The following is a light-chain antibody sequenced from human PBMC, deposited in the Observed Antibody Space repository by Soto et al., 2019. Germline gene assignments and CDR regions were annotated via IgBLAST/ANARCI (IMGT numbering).Light chain of an antibody. CDR3: QQYGSSLFT. CDR2: GTS. J-gene: IGKJ3*01. V-gene: IGKV3-20*01. CDR1: QSVSSKY. Sequence: EIVLTQSPGTLSLSPGERATLSCRASQSVSSKYLAWYQQKPGQAPRVLIYGTSIRASGVPERYSGGGSRTDFTLTITTLEHEDFAVYYCQQYGSSLFTFGPGTKVDFK.